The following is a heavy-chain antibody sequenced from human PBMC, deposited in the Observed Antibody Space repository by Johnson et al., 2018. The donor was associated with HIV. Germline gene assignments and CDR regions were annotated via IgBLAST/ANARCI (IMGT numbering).Heavy chain of an antibody. CDR3: ARDGRDLVTRGGFDV. Sequence: QVQLVESGGGVVQPGRSLRLSCAASGFTFSSYAMHWVRQAPGKGLEWVAVISFDGGDKYYADSVKGRFTISRDNAKNSLYLQMNSLRPEDTAVYYCARDGRDLVTRGGFDVWGPGTVVTVS. V-gene: IGHV3-30*14. D-gene: IGHD5-18*01. CDR1: GFTFSSYA. J-gene: IGHJ3*01. CDR2: ISFDGGDK.